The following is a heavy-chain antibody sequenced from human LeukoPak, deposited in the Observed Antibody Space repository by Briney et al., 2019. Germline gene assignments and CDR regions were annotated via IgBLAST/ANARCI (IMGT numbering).Heavy chain of an antibody. J-gene: IGHJ5*02. CDR2: IIPIFGTA. V-gene: IGHV1-69*13. Sequence: ASVKVSCKASGGTFSSYAISWVRQAPGRGLEWMGGIIPIFGTANYAQKFQGRVTITADESTSTAYMELSSLRSEDTAVYYCARGPPTVPGWFDPWGQGTLVTVSS. CDR1: GGTFSSYA. CDR3: ARGPPTVPGWFDP. D-gene: IGHD4-17*01.